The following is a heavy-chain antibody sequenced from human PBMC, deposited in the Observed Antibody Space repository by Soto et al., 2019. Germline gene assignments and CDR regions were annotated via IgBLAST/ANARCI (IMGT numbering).Heavy chain of an antibody. Sequence: PSETLSLTCTVSGASVSTGVYYWTWIRQHPGKGLEWIGYIDNSGITYYNPSLTGRVDISVDTSKNEFSLNLQSLTAADTAFYYCAGAVSDFDVRRYRTSYFDQWGQGILVTVS. CDR2: IDNSGIT. J-gene: IGHJ4*02. CDR3: AGAVSDFDVRRYRTSYFDQ. CDR1: GASVSTGVYY. V-gene: IGHV4-31*03. D-gene: IGHD3-10*02.